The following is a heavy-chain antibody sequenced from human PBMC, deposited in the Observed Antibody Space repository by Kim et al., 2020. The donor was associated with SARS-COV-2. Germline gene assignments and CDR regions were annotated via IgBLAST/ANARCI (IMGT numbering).Heavy chain of an antibody. CDR1: GGSISSSSYY. Sequence: SETLSLTCTVSGGSISSSSYYWGWIRQPPGKGLEWIGSIYYSGSTYYNPSLKSRVTISVDTSKNQFSLKLSSVTAADTAVYYCARHNWRSYDFWSGYQALDWFDPWGQGTLVTVSS. CDR2: IYYSGST. CDR3: ARHNWRSYDFWSGYQALDWFDP. D-gene: IGHD3-3*01. J-gene: IGHJ5*02. V-gene: IGHV4-39*01.